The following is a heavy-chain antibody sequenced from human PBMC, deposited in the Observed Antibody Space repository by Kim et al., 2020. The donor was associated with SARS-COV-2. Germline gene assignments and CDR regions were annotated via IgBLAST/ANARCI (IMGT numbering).Heavy chain of an antibody. D-gene: IGHD3-3*01. CDR1: GFTFSSYA. V-gene: IGHV3-23*01. J-gene: IGHJ4*02. CDR2: ISGSGGST. Sequence: GGSLRLSCAASGFTFSSYAMSWVRQAPGKGLEWVSAISGSGGSTYYADSVKGRFTISRDNSKNTLYLQMNSLRAEDTAVYYCAKVYEKYYDFWSGYALSPNFFFDYWGQGTLVTVSS. CDR3: AKVYEKYYDFWSGYALSPNFFFDY.